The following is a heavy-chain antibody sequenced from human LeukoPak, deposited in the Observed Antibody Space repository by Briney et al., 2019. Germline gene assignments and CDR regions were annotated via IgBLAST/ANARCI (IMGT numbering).Heavy chain of an antibody. D-gene: IGHD6-6*01. J-gene: IGHJ4*02. CDR3: AGGDSEYSSFFFDY. V-gene: IGHV1-69*04. CDR1: GGTFSSYA. Sequence: GASVKVSCKASGGTFSSYAISWVRQAPGQGLEWMGRIIPILGIANYAQKFQGSVTITADKSTSTAYMGLSSLRSEDTAVYYCAGGDSEYSSFFFDYWGQGTLVTVSS. CDR2: IIPILGIA.